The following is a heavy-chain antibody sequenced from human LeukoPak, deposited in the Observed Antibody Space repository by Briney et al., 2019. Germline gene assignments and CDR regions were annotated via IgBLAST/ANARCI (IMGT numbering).Heavy chain of an antibody. V-gene: IGHV1-24*01. D-gene: IGHD3-10*01. Sequence: GASVKVSCKVSGYTLTELSMHWVRQAPGKGLEWMGGFDPEDGETIYAQKFQGRVTMTEDTSTDTAYMELSSLRSEDTAVYYCATDRITMVRGVIRYYYYGMDVWGQGTTVTVSS. CDR1: GYTLTELS. J-gene: IGHJ6*02. CDR2: FDPEDGET. CDR3: ATDRITMVRGVIRYYYYGMDV.